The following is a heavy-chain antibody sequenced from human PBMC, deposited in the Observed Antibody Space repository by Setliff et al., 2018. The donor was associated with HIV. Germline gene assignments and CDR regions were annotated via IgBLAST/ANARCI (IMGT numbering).Heavy chain of an antibody. J-gene: IGHJ4*02. CDR3: ARVWFGETIFDY. V-gene: IGHV1-69*13. Sequence: SVKVSCKASGGTFSSYAISWVRQAPGQGLEWMGGIIPIFGTANYAQKFQGRVTITADESTSTVYMELSSLRSEDTAVYYCARVWFGETIFDYWGQGTLVTVSS. CDR1: GGTFSSYA. D-gene: IGHD3-10*01. CDR2: IIPIFGTA.